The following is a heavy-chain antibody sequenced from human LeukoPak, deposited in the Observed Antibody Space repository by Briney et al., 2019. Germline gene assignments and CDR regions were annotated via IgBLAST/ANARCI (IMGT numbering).Heavy chain of an antibody. CDR3: AKRHYSSSWTSVGY. CDR1: GFTFSNYA. D-gene: IGHD6-13*01. V-gene: IGHV3-23*01. J-gene: IGHJ4*02. CDR2: ISGSGENI. Sequence: PGGSQRLSCAASGFTFSNYAMSWVRQAPGKGLEWVSVISGSGENIYYADSVKGRFTISRDNSKSTLYLQMNSLRAEDTAVYYCAKRHYSSSWTSVGYWGQGTLVTVSS.